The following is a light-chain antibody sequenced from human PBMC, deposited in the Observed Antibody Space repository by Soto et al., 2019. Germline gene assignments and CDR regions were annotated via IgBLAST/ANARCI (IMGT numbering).Light chain of an antibody. CDR3: AARDDSLNEV. V-gene: IGLV1-44*01. CDR1: SSNIGSNT. Sequence: QSVLTQPPSASGTPGQRVTISCSGSSSNIGSNTVNWYQQLPGTAPKLLIYSNNQRPSGVPDRFSGSKSGTSASLAISGLQSEDEADYYCAARDDSLNEVFGTGTRVNV. CDR2: SNN. J-gene: IGLJ1*01.